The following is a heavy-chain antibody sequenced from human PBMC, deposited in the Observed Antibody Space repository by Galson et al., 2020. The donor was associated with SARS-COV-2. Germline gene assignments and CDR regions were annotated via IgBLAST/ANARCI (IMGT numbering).Heavy chain of an antibody. D-gene: IGHD1-26*01. CDR2: IYYSVST. V-gene: IGHV4-59*01. J-gene: IGHJ3*01. Sequence: SETLSLTCTVSGGSISIYYWSWIRRPPGKGLECIGYIYYSVSTNYNPSLKSRVSISVDTSKNQFSLKLSSVTAADTAVYYCARLEVRVSGIADALDFWGQGTMVTVSS. CDR3: ARLEVRVSGIADALDF. CDR1: GGSISIYY.